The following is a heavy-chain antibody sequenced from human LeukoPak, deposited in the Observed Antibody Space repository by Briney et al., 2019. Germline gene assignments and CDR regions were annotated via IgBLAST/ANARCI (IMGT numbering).Heavy chain of an antibody. D-gene: IGHD2-15*01. J-gene: IGHJ6*03. CDR3: ARGTLGYCSGGSCPTYYYYYYMDV. CDR2: INSDGSST. V-gene: IGHV3-74*01. Sequence: PGGSLRLSCAASRFTFSSYWMHWVRQAPGKGLVWVSRINSDGSSTSYADSVKGRFTISRDNAKNTLYLQMNSLRAEDTAVYYCARGTLGYCSGGSCPTYYYYYYMDVWGKGTTVTVSS. CDR1: RFTFSSYW.